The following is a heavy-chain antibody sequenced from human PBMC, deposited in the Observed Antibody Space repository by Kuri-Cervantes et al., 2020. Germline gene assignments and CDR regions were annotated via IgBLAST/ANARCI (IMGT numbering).Heavy chain of an antibody. D-gene: IGHD6-13*01. CDR3: ARLEIAAPYGMDV. CDR1: GYTFTSYY. V-gene: IGHV1-46*01. J-gene: IGHJ6*02. CDR2: INPSGGST. Sequence: ASVKVSCKASGYTFTSYYMHWVRQAPGQGLGWMGIINPSGGSTSYAQKFQGRVTMTRDTSTSTVYMELRSLRSDDTAVYYCARLEIAAPYGMDVWGQGTTVTVSS.